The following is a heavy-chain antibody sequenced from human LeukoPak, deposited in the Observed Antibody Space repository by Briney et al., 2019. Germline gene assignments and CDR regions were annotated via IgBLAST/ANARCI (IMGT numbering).Heavy chain of an antibody. CDR3: ARGIAVAGTNWFDP. CDR1: GFPFRRYG. D-gene: IGHD6-19*01. CDR2: ICYDGSNK. V-gene: IGHV3-33*01. Sequence: GGSLRLSCAASGFPFRRYGMHWARQAPGKGLEWVAVICYDGSNKYYADSVKGRFTLSRDNSKNTLYLQMNSLRAEDTAVYYCARGIAVAGTNWFDPWGQGTLVTVSS. J-gene: IGHJ5*02.